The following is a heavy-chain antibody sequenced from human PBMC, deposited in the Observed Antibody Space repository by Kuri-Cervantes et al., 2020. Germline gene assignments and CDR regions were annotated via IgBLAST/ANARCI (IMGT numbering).Heavy chain of an antibody. D-gene: IGHD5-24*01. J-gene: IGHJ4*02. CDR3: AREATGWLPDY. Sequence: ASVKVSCKASGYTFTGYYMHWVRQAPGQGLEWMGWINPNTGGTNYTQKFLGRVTMTRDTSISTAYMELSRLRSDDTAVYYCAREATGWLPDYWGQGTLVTVSS. CDR2: INPNTGGT. CDR1: GYTFTGYY. V-gene: IGHV1-2*02.